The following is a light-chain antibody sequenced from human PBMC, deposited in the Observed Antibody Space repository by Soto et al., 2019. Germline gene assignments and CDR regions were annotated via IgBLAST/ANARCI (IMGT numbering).Light chain of an antibody. V-gene: IGKV3-15*01. Sequence: EIVMTQSPATLSVSPGERATLSCRASQSVYSNLAWYQQKPGQAPRLLIYGASSRDSRIPVRFSGSGSGTEFTLTISSLQSEDFAVYYCQQYNSWPRTFGQGTKVEIK. CDR1: QSVYSN. CDR2: GAS. J-gene: IGKJ1*01. CDR3: QQYNSWPRT.